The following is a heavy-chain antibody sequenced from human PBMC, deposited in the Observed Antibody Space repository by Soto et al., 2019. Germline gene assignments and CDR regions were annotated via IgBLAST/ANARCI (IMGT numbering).Heavy chain of an antibody. Sequence: GGSLRLSCVASGFMFTRSTMNWVRQAPGKGLEWVSSITSASDYIFYADSVKGRFTISRDNAKNSLYLQMNSLRAEDTAVYYCARVGTGSSTPLDIWGQGTMVTVTS. J-gene: IGHJ3*02. CDR3: ARVGTGSSTPLDI. CDR1: GFMFTRST. V-gene: IGHV3-21*01. D-gene: IGHD3-9*01. CDR2: ITSASDYI.